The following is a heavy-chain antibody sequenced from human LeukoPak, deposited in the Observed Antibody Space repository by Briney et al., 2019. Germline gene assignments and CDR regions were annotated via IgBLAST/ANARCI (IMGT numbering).Heavy chain of an antibody. CDR1: GGSISSSSYY. CDR2: IYYSGST. Sequence: ASETLSLTCTVSGGSISSSSYYWGWIRQPPGKGLEWIGSIYYSGSTYYNPSLKSRVTISVDTSKNQFSLKLSSVTAADTAVYYCARLREYCSSTSCFDAFDIWGQGTMVTVSS. D-gene: IGHD2-2*01. V-gene: IGHV4-39*01. J-gene: IGHJ3*02. CDR3: ARLREYCSSTSCFDAFDI.